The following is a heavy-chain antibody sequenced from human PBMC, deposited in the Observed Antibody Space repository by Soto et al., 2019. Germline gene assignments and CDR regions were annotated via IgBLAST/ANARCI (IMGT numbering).Heavy chain of an antibody. CDR2: ISGSGGST. Sequence: GGSLRLSCAASGFTFISYAMSWVRQAPGKGLEWVSAISGSGGSTYYADSVKGRFTISRDNSKNTLYLQMNSLRAEDTAVYYCAKDSVLRYFDRSFDYWGQGTLVTVSS. V-gene: IGHV3-23*01. CDR3: AKDSVLRYFDRSFDY. D-gene: IGHD3-9*01. CDR1: GFTFISYA. J-gene: IGHJ4*02.